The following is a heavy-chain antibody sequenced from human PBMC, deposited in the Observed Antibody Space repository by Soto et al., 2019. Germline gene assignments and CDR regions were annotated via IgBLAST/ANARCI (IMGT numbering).Heavy chain of an antibody. CDR2: IKRDGRDE. D-gene: IGHD6-19*01. Sequence: EVQLVESGGGLVQPGGSLRLSCVASGLTFTNDWMSWVRQAPGKGLEWVANIKRDGRDEYYVDSVKGRFTISRGSAKNSLYLQMNSLRVEDTAVYYCARPLGWRDAFDIWGQGTLVTVSS. J-gene: IGHJ3*02. CDR1: GLTFTNDW. V-gene: IGHV3-7*01. CDR3: ARPLGWRDAFDI.